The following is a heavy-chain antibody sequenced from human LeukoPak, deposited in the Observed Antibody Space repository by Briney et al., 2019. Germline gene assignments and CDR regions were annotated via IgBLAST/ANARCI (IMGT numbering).Heavy chain of an antibody. CDR2: INSDGSST. CDR3: AKDLSNPYKYYGMDV. CDR1: GFTFSSYW. J-gene: IGHJ6*02. D-gene: IGHD4-11*01. Sequence: GGSLRLSCAASGFTFSSYWMNWVRQAPGKGLVWVSCINSDGSSTTYADSVKGRFTISRDNAKNTLYLQMNSLRAEDTAVYSCAKDLSNPYKYYGMDVWGQGTTVTVSS. V-gene: IGHV3-74*01.